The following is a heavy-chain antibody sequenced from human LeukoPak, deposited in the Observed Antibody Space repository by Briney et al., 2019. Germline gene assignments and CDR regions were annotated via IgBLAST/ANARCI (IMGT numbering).Heavy chain of an antibody. D-gene: IGHD3-3*01. CDR2: IYSGGST. CDR1: GFTVSSNY. J-gene: IGHJ3*02. CDR3: ASYEATAAFDI. V-gene: IGHV3-53*01. Sequence: GGSLRLSCAASGFTVSSNYMSWVRQAPGKGLEWVSVIYSGGSTYYADSVKGRFTISRDNSKNTLYLQMNSLRAEDTAVYYCASYEATAAFDIWGQGTMVTVSS.